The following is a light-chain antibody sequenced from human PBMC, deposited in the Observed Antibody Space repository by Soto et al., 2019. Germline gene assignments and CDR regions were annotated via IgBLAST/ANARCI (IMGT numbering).Light chain of an antibody. V-gene: IGKV1-9*01. CDR2: AAS. CDR1: HDINRY. CDR3: QQLHSYPRT. J-gene: IGKJ1*01. Sequence: DIRLTQSPSFLSASVGDRVTITCRASHDINRYLAWYQQKPGKAPKLLIYAASTLHNAVPSRFSVAGSGTEFTLTISSLQPEDFATYYCQQLHSYPRTFGQGTKVEF.